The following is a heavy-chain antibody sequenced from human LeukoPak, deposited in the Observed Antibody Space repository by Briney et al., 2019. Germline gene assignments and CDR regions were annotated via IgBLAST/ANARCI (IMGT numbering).Heavy chain of an antibody. V-gene: IGHV4-59*12. J-gene: IGHJ4*02. D-gene: IGHD2-2*01. Sequence: SETLSLTCTVSGGSISSYYWSWIRQPPGKGLEWIGYIYYSGSTNYNPSLKSRVTISVDTSKNQFSLKLSSVTAADTAVYYCARILGYQRSRRVDYWGQGTLVTVSS. CDR3: ARILGYQRSRRVDY. CDR1: GGSISSYY. CDR2: IYYSGST.